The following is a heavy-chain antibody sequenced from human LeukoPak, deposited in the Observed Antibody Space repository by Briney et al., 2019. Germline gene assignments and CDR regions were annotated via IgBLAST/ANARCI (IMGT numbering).Heavy chain of an antibody. D-gene: IGHD6-13*01. V-gene: IGHV1-2*02. CDR2: INPNSGGT. J-gene: IGHJ4*02. Sequence: ASVKVSCKASGYTFTGYYMHWVRQAPGQGLEWMGWINPNSGGTNYAQKFQGRVTMTRDTSISTAYMELSRLRSDDTAVYYCAREGAEGYSSSWYPGYWGQGTLVTVSS. CDR1: GYTFTGYY. CDR3: AREGAEGYSSSWYPGY.